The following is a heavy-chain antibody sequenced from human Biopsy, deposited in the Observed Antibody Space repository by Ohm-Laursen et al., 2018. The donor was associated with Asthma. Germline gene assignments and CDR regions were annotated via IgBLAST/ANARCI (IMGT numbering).Heavy chain of an antibody. CDR1: GASITSSAYY. CDR3: ARHDHRWDTYADF. D-gene: IGHD2-2*01. V-gene: IGHV4-39*01. Sequence: SETLSLTCTVSGASITSSAYYWGWIRQPPGKGLEWIGSMYYGETTYYSPSLKIQVTISVDTSKNQFSLLLSLVTAADTAVYYCARHDHRWDTYADFWGQGTLVTVSS. CDR2: MYYGETT. J-gene: IGHJ4*02.